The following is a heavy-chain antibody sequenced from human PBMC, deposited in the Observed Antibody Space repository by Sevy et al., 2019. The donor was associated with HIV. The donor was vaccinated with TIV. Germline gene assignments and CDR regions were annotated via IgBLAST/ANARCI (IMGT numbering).Heavy chain of an antibody. CDR3: AREHFARSLDY. J-gene: IGHJ4*02. Sequence: GGSLRLSCAASVFTFGTYGMYWVRQTPGKGLEWVANIWFDGSNEDYAVSVKGRFTISRDNSKNTLFLQMNSLRAEDTAVYYCAREHFARSLDYWGQGTLVTVSS. V-gene: IGHV3-33*08. CDR2: IWFDGSNE. D-gene: IGHD3-3*02. CDR1: VFTFGTYG.